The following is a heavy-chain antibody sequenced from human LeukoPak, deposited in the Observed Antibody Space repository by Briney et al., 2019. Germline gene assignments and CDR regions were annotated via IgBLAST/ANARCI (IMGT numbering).Heavy chain of an antibody. Sequence: GASVKVSCKASGYTFTGYYMRWVRQAPGQGLEWMGWINPNSGGTNYAQKFQGWVTMTRDTSISTAYMELSRLRSDDTAVYYCARAIREMATTDPVYYFDYWGQGTLVTVSS. V-gene: IGHV1-2*04. D-gene: IGHD5-24*01. CDR3: ARAIREMATTDPVYYFDY. J-gene: IGHJ4*02. CDR1: GYTFTGYY. CDR2: INPNSGGT.